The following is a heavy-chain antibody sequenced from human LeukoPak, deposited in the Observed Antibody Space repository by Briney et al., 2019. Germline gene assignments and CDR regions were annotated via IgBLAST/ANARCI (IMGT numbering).Heavy chain of an antibody. V-gene: IGHV1-2*06. Sequence: GASVKVSCKVSGYTPTELSIHWVRQAPGQGLEWMGRINPNNGDTNYEQNFQGRVTMTRDTSISTAYMELNALRSDDMAMYYCARGPIMMREVSYDYWGQGTLVTVSS. CDR2: INPNNGDT. CDR1: GYTPTELS. CDR3: ARGPIMMREVSYDY. D-gene: IGHD3-16*01. J-gene: IGHJ4*02.